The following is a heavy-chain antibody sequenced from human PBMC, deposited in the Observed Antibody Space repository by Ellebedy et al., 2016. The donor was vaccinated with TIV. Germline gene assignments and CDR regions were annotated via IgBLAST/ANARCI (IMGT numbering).Heavy chain of an antibody. CDR3: ARHVVAAASPMTYDAFDI. CDR1: GGSISSSSYY. V-gene: IGHV4-39*01. CDR2: IYYSWST. Sequence: MPSETLSLTCTVSGGSISSSSYYRGWIRQPPGKGLEWIGSIYYSWSTYYNPSLKSRVTISVDTSKNQFSLKLSSVTAADTAVYYCARHVVAAASPMTYDAFDIWGQGTMVTVSS. J-gene: IGHJ3*02. D-gene: IGHD6-13*01.